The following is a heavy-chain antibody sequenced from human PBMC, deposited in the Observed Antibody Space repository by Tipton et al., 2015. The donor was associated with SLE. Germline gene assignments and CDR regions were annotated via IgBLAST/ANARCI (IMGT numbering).Heavy chain of an antibody. CDR1: GFTFSSYT. CDR2: ISYDGSNK. Sequence: SLRLSCAASGFTFSSYTMHWVRQAPGKGLEWVAVISYDGSNKYYADSVKGRFTISRDNSKNTLYLQMTSLRAEDTAVYYCSGGTNYYGTDVWGQGTTVTVSS. D-gene: IGHD2-15*01. CDR3: SGGTNYYGTDV. V-gene: IGHV3-30*04. J-gene: IGHJ6*02.